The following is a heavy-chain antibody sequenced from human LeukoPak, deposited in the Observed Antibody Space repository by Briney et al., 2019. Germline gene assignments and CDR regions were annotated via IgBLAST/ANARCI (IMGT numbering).Heavy chain of an antibody. J-gene: IGHJ5*02. CDR3: ARVARHGFIAAAGTGWFDP. CDR2: ISAYNGNT. Sequence: ASVKVSCKASGYTFTSYGISWVRQAPGQGLEWMGWISAYNGNTNYAQKLQGRVTMTTDTSTSTAYMELRSLRSDDTAVYYCARVARHGFIAAAGTGWFDPWGQGTLVTISS. D-gene: IGHD6-13*01. CDR1: GYTFTSYG. V-gene: IGHV1-18*01.